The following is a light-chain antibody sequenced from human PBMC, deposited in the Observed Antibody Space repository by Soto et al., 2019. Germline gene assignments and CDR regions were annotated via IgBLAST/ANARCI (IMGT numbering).Light chain of an antibody. CDR3: CSFAVSSTFV. Sequence: QSVLTQPAPVSGSPGQSITISCTGTSSDVGTYNLVSWHQQHPGKAPKLMIYEGSKRPSGVSNRFSGSKSGNTASLTISGLQAEDEADYYCCSFAVSSTFVFGGGTQLTVL. J-gene: IGLJ7*01. CDR1: SSDVGTYNL. CDR2: EGS. V-gene: IGLV2-23*03.